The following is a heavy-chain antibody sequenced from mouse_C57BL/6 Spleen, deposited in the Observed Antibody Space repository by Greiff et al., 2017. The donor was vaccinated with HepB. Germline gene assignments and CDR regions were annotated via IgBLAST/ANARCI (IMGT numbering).Heavy chain of an antibody. D-gene: IGHD2-5*01. J-gene: IGHJ4*01. CDR3: ARDRDYYSTLYAMDY. CDR1: GFTFSSYA. V-gene: IGHV5-4*01. Sequence: EVHLVESGGGLVKPGGSLKLSCAASGFTFSSYAMSWVRQTPEKRLEWVATISDGGSYTNYPDNVKGRVTISRDNAKNNLYLQMSHLKSEDTAMYYCARDRDYYSTLYAMDYWGQGTSVTVSS. CDR2: ISDGGSYT.